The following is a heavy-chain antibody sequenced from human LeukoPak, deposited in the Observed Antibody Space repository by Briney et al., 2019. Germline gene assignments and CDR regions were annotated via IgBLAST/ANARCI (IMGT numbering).Heavy chain of an antibody. D-gene: IGHD3-16*02. CDR1: GGSISSYY. CDR2: IYYSGST. CDR3: ARGGEHDYVWGSYRPLAAFDI. V-gene: IGHV4-59*01. Sequence: SETLSLTCTVSGGSISSYYWSWIRQPPGKGLEWIGYIYYSGSTNYNPSLKSRVTISVDTSKNQFSLKLSSVTAADTAVYYCARGGEHDYVWGSYRPLAAFDIWGQGTMVTVSS. J-gene: IGHJ3*02.